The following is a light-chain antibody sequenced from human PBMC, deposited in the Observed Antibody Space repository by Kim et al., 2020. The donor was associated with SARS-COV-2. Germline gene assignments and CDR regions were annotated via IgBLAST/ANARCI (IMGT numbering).Light chain of an antibody. Sequence: EIVMTQSPATLSVSPWERATLSCRASQSVSSNLAWYQQKPGQAPRLLMYGASTRATGIPARFSGSGSGTEFTLTISSLQSEDFAVYYCQQYNNWPRTFGQGTKVDIK. CDR1: QSVSSN. J-gene: IGKJ1*01. CDR3: QQYNNWPRT. V-gene: IGKV3-15*01. CDR2: GAS.